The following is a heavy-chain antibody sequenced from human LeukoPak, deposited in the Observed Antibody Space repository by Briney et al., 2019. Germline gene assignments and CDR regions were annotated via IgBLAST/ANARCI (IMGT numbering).Heavy chain of an antibody. Sequence: GGSLRLSCAASGFTFSSYSMNWVRQAPGKGLEWVSSISSSSSFIYYADSVKGRFTISRDNAKNSLYLQMNSLRAEDTAVYYCAREGPNRGFDYWGQGTLVTVSS. CDR1: GFTFSSYS. D-gene: IGHD1-14*01. V-gene: IGHV3-21*01. J-gene: IGHJ4*02. CDR3: AREGPNRGFDY. CDR2: ISSSSSFI.